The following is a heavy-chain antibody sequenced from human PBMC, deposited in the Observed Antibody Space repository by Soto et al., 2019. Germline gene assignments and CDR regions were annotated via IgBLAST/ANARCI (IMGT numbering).Heavy chain of an antibody. V-gene: IGHV5-51*01. Sequence: PGESLKISCKGSGYTFPSYWIGWVRQMPGKGLEWMGIIYPGDSDARYSPSFQGQVAISVDMSISTAYLHLSSLKASDTAMYYCARLTLAQGCSGYHIFDYWGQGTLVTVSS. D-gene: IGHD3-3*01. J-gene: IGHJ4*02. CDR3: ARLTLAQGCSGYHIFDY. CDR2: IYPGDSDA. CDR1: GYTFPSYW.